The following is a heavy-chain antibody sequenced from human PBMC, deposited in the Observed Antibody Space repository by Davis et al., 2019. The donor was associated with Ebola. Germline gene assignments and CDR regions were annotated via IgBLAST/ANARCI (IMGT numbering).Heavy chain of an antibody. CDR2: IKQDGSDK. CDR1: GFTFSNYW. V-gene: IGHV3-7*01. CDR3: ANGYNWNDIFDY. D-gene: IGHD1-20*01. J-gene: IGHJ4*02. Sequence: PGGSLRLSCVASGFTFSNYWMSWVRQAPGKGPEWVAKIKQDGSDKYYGDSVKGRFTISRDNSKNTLYLQMNSLRAEDTAVYYCANGYNWNDIFDYWGQGTLVTVSS.